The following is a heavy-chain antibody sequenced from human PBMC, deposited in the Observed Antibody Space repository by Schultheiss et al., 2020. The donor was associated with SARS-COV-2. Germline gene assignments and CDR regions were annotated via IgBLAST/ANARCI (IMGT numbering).Heavy chain of an antibody. D-gene: IGHD2-2*01. Sequence: ASVKVSCKASGYTFTGYYMHWVRQAPGQGLEWMGWINPNSGGTNYAQKFQGRVTMTRDTSISTAYMELSRLRSDDTAVYYCARVHTFGVPAAIAYFQHWGQGTLVTVSS. J-gene: IGHJ1*01. CDR1: GYTFTGYY. CDR2: INPNSGGT. CDR3: ARVHTFGVPAAIAYFQH. V-gene: IGHV1-2*02.